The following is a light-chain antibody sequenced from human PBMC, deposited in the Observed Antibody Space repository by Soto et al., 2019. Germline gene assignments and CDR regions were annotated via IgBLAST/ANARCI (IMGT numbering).Light chain of an antibody. CDR1: SSNIGAGYD. J-gene: IGLJ3*02. CDR2: GNS. V-gene: IGLV1-40*01. CDR3: QSYDSSLSGWV. Sequence: QSVLTQPPSGTGAPGQRVTISCTESSSNIGAGYDVHWYQQLPGTAPKLLIYGNSNRPSGVPDRFSGSKSGTSASLAITGLEAEDEDDYYCQSYDSSLSGWVFAGGTKLTVL.